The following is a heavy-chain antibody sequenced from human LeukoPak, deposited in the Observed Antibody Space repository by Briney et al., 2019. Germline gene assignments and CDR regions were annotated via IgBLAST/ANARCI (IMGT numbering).Heavy chain of an antibody. CDR2: INPNSGGT. V-gene: IGHV1-2*02. Sequence: ASVKVSCKASGHTFTAYYMHWVRQAPGQGLEWMGCINPNSGGTNYAQKFQGRVTMTRDTSISTAYMELSRLRSDDTAVYYCARNYYDSSGYYQNWFDPWGQGTLVTVSS. D-gene: IGHD3-22*01. CDR1: GHTFTAYY. CDR3: ARNYYDSSGYYQNWFDP. J-gene: IGHJ5*02.